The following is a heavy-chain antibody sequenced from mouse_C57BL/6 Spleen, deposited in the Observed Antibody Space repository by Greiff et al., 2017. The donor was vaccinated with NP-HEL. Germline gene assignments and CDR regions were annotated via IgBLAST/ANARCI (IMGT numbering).Heavy chain of an antibody. CDR3: ARYDYDGYYFDY. V-gene: IGHV1-81*01. CDR2: IYPRSGNT. Sequence: VQLQQSGAELARPGASVKLSCKASGYTFTSYGISWVKQRTGQGLEWIGEIYPRSGNTYYNEKFKGKATLTADKSSSTAYMELRSLTSEDSAVYFWARYDYDGYYFDYWGQGTTLTVSS. D-gene: IGHD2-4*01. CDR1: GYTFTSYG. J-gene: IGHJ2*01.